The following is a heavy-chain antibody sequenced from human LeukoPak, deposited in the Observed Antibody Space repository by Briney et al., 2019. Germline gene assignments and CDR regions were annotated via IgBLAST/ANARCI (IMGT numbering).Heavy chain of an antibody. CDR3: LSYCSSTSCYESNWFDP. CDR2: INTNTGNP. V-gene: IGHV7-4-1*02. D-gene: IGHD2-2*01. J-gene: IGHJ5*02. Sequence: GASVKVSCKASGYTFTNYAMNWVRQAPGQGLEWMGWINTNTGNPTYAQGFTGRFVFSLDTSVSTAYLQMNSLRAEDTAVYYCLSYCSSTSCYESNWFDPWGQGTLVTVSS. CDR1: GYTFTNYA.